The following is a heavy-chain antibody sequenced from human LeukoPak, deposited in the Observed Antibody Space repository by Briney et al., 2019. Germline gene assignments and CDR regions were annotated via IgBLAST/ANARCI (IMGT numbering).Heavy chain of an antibody. D-gene: IGHD6-13*01. CDR1: GFAFSSYD. CDR3: ARRSWYQGFDY. V-gene: IGHV3-13*01. Sequence: GGSLRLSCAASGFAFSSYDMHWVRQPTGKGLQWVSAIGTAGDTYYPGSVKGRFTISRENAENSLYLQMNSLRAGDTAVYYCARRSWYQGFDYWGQGTLVTVSS. CDR2: IGTAGDT. J-gene: IGHJ4*02.